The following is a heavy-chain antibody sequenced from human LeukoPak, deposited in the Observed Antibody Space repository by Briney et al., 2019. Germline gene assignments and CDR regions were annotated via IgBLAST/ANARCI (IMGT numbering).Heavy chain of an antibody. J-gene: IGHJ4*02. V-gene: IGHV4-59*01. CDR3: ARGIESSGDYGY. CDR1: VGSLSGSY. CDR2: MYNSGST. D-gene: IGHD4-17*01. Sequence: PSETLSLTYTVCVGSLSGSYWSWIRQPPGKGLEWIAYMYNSGSTNHNPSLQSRVTLSIDTSKHQFSLKLSSLTAADTAIYYCARGIESSGDYGYWGQGILVTVSS.